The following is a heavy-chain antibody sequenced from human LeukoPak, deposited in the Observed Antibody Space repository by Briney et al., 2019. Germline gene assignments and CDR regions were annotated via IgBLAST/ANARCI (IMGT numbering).Heavy chain of an antibody. CDR1: GTSFSSYY. Sequence: PSETLSLTCAVSGTSFSSYYWSWIRQPPGKGLEWIGEVNHSGYTNDNPSLKSRVTISVDTSKNQFSLKLSSVTAADTAMYYCAREGRQDYVYFDHWGQGSLVTVSS. CDR3: AREGRQDYVYFDH. D-gene: IGHD4-17*01. V-gene: IGHV4-34*01. CDR2: VNHSGYT. J-gene: IGHJ4*02.